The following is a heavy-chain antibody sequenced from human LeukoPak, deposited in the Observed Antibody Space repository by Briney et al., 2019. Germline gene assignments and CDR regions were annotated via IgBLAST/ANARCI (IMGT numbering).Heavy chain of an antibody. CDR3: ARHRIWFGDVDP. J-gene: IGHJ5*02. CDR2: IYTSGST. D-gene: IGHD3-10*01. CDR1: GGSISSGSYY. Sequence: SETLSLTCTVSGGSISSGSYYWSWIRQPAGKGLEWIGHIYTSGSTNYNPSLKSRVTISVDTSKDQFSLKLSPVTAADTAVYYCARHRIWFGDVDPWGQGTLVTVSS. V-gene: IGHV4-61*09.